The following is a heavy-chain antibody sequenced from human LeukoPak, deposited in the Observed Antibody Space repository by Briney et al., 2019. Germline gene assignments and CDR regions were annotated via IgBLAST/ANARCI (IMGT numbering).Heavy chain of an antibody. CDR3: ARDRIRGDY. D-gene: IGHD1-14*01. J-gene: IGHJ4*02. Sequence: GGSLRLSCAASGFTFSSYAMSWVRQAPGKGLEWVSAISGSGGSTYYADSVKGRFTISRDNAKNTLYLQVNSLRAEDTAVYYCARDRIRGDYWGQGTLVTVSS. CDR2: ISGSGGST. V-gene: IGHV3-23*01. CDR1: GFTFSSYA.